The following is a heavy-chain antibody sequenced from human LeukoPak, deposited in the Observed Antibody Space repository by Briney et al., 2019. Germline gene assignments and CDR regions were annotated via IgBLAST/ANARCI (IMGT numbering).Heavy chain of an antibody. CDR3: ARQRNVAAAGPGDFDS. V-gene: IGHV4-39*01. CDR1: GGSISTSSYY. J-gene: IGHJ4*02. Sequence: SETLSLTCTVSGGSISTSSYYWGWIRQPPGKGLEWIGSIFYSGSAYYSPSLKSRVAISVDTSKNQFSLKLSSVTAADTAVYYCARQRNVAAAGPGDFDSWGQGTPVTATS. D-gene: IGHD6-13*01. CDR2: IFYSGSA.